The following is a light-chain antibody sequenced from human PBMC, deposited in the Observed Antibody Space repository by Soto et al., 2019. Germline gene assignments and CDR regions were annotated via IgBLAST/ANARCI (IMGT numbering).Light chain of an antibody. CDR1: QGISSY. Sequence: AIRMTQSPSSFSASTGARVTITCRASQGISSYLAWYQQKPGKAPKLLIYAASTLQSGVPSRFSGSGSGTDFTLTISCLQSEDFATYYCQQYYSYPHTCGQGTKVEIK. J-gene: IGKJ1*01. V-gene: IGKV1-8*01. CDR3: QQYYSYPHT. CDR2: AAS.